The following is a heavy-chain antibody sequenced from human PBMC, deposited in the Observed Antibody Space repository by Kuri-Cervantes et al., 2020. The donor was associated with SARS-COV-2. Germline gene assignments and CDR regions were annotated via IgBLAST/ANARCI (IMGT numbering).Heavy chain of an antibody. D-gene: IGHD6-13*01. CDR3: ARETFLAAAGDY. CDR2: IGTAGDT. Sequence: GGSLRLSCAASGFTFSSYDMHWVRQATGKGLEWVSAIGTAGDTYYPGSVKGRFTISRENAKNSLYLQMNSLRAEDTAVYYCARETFLAAAGDYWGQGTLVTVSS. CDR1: GFTFSSYD. J-gene: IGHJ4*02. V-gene: IGHV3-13*01.